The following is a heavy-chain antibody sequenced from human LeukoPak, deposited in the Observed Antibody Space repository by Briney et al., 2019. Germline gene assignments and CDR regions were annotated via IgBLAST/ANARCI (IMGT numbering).Heavy chain of an antibody. D-gene: IGHD3-10*01. CDR1: GFTFSSYA. Sequence: GGSLRLSCAASGFTFSSYAMSWVRQAPGKGLEWVSAISGSGGSTYYADSVKGRFTISRDNSKNTLYLQMNSLRAEDTAVYYCAKDPGLLWFGELYYFDYWGQGTLVTVSS. CDR2: ISGSGGST. CDR3: AKDPGLLWFGELYYFDY. V-gene: IGHV3-23*01. J-gene: IGHJ4*02.